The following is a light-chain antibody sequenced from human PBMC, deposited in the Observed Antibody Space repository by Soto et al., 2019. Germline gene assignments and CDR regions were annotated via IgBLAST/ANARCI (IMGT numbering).Light chain of an antibody. J-gene: IGKJ2*01. V-gene: IGKV2-24*01. Sequence: DVVMTQTPLSSPVTLGQPASISCSSSQSLVYSDGNTYLSWLQQRPGQPPRLLIYKVSNRFSGVPDRFSGREAGTDFTLTISRVEAEDVAIYSCMQTTHLPHTFGQGTKLEIK. CDR2: KVS. CDR1: QSLVYSDGNTY. CDR3: MQTTHLPHT.